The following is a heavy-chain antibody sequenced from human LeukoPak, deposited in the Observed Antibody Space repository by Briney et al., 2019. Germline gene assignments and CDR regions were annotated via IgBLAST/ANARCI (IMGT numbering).Heavy chain of an antibody. D-gene: IGHD2-21*01. CDR1: GYTFTDYY. CDR2: INPNSGGT. V-gene: IGHV1-2*02. J-gene: IGHJ5*02. Sequence: ASVKVSCKTSGYTFTDYYLHWVRQAPGQGLEWMGWINPNSGGTSSAQKFQGRVTMTRDTSITTVYMEVSWLTSDDTAIYYCARSDRLHGGPYLIGPWGQGTLVTVSS. CDR3: ARSDRLHGGPYLIGP.